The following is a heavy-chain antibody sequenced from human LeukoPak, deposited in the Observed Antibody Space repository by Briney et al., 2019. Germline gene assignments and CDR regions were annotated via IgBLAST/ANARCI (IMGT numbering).Heavy chain of an antibody. J-gene: IGHJ5*02. CDR2: INPNSGGT. V-gene: IGHV1-2*02. Sequence: ASVKVSCKASGYTFTGYYMHWVRQAPGQGLEWMGWINPNSGGTNYAQKFQGRVTMTRDTSTSTVYMELSSLRSEDTAVYYCARGYDYGDLVSPPFDWFDPWGQGTLVTVSS. CDR1: GYTFTGYY. CDR3: ARGYDYGDLVSPPFDWFDP. D-gene: IGHD4-17*01.